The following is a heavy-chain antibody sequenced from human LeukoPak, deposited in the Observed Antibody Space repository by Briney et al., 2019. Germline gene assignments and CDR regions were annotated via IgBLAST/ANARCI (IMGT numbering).Heavy chain of an antibody. D-gene: IGHD4/OR15-4a*01. CDR3: ARRAGAYSHPYDY. Sequence: GGSLRLSCAASGFTFTTYGFNWVRQAPGKGLEWVSFIYSDNTHYSDSVKGRFTISRDNSKNTLYLQMNSLRAVDTAVYYCARRAGAYSHPYDYWGQGTLVTVSS. V-gene: IGHV3-53*01. CDR1: GFTFTTYG. J-gene: IGHJ4*02. CDR2: IYSDNT.